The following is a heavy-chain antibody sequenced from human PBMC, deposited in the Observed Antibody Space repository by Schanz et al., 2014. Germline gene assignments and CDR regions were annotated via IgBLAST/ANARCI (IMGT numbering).Heavy chain of an antibody. J-gene: IGHJ4*02. CDR3: GRGFSRSYIDF. D-gene: IGHD6-6*01. Sequence: GPGVKEPGASVKVSCEASRYTFNTYGLNWVRQAPGQGLEWMGIINPSGGSTRYGQKFQGRITVTTDTSTSTVYLELSSLRSDDTAVYYCGRGFSRSYIDFWGQGTLITVSS. CDR2: INPSGGST. V-gene: IGHV1-46*03. CDR1: RYTFNTYG.